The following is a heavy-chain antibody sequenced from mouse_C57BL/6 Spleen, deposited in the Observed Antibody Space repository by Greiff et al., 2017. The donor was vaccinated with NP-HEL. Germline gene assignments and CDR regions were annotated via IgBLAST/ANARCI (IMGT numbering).Heavy chain of an antibody. CDR3: ARDGDYDGGYFDV. V-gene: IGHV1-54*01. J-gene: IGHJ1*03. Sequence: VQLQQSGAELVRPGTSVKVSCKASGYAFTNYLIEWVKQRPGQGLEWIGVINPGSGGTNYNEKFKGKATLTADKSSSTAYMQLSSLTSEDSAVYFCARDGDYDGGYFDVWGTGTTVTVSS. D-gene: IGHD2-4*01. CDR1: GYAFTNYL. CDR2: INPGSGGT.